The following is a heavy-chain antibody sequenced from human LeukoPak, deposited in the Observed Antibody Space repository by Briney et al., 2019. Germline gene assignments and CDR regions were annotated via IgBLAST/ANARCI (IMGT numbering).Heavy chain of an antibody. CDR1: GVTFSSYS. J-gene: IGHJ4*02. D-gene: IGHD1-26*01. V-gene: IGHV3-21*01. Sequence: GGSLRLSCAASGVTFSSYSMNWVRQAPGKGLEWVSSISSSSSYIYYADSVKGRFTISRDNAKNSLYLQMNSLRAEDTAVYYCARGGRGSGSYRGLIDYWGQGTLVTVSS. CDR2: ISSSSSYI. CDR3: ARGGRGSGSYRGLIDY.